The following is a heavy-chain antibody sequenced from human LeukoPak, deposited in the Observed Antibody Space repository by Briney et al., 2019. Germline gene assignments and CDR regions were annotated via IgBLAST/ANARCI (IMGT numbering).Heavy chain of an antibody. CDR2: ISSSSSYI. CDR1: GFTFSRYS. V-gene: IGHV3-21*01. CDR3: ARDQGIVVAAYYYYGMDV. J-gene: IGHJ6*02. Sequence: PGGSLRLSCAASGFTFSRYSMNWVRQAPGKGLEWVSSISSSSSYIYYADSVKGRFTISRDNAKNSLYLQMNSLRAEDTAVYYCARDQGIVVAAYYYYGMDVWGQGTTVTVSS. D-gene: IGHD3-22*01.